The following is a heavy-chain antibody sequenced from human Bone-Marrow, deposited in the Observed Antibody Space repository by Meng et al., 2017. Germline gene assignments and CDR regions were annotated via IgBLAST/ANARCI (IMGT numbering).Heavy chain of an antibody. D-gene: IGHD1-14*01. J-gene: IGHJ4*02. Sequence: VQIVLCEGEVKKHGASVNVACKASGYSLTRYVMHGVSQAHGQRLAGMGWINAGNGNTKYSQKFQGRVTITRDTSASTAYRELSSLRSEDTAVYYCARGNGIPGYWGQGTLVTVSS. CDR3: ARGNGIPGY. CDR2: INAGNGNT. V-gene: IGHV1-3*01. CDR1: GYSLTRYV.